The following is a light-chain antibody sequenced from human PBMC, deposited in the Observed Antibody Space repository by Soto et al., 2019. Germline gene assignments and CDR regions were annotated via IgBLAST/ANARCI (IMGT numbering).Light chain of an antibody. V-gene: IGLV2-11*01. Sequence: QSALTQPRSVSGSPGQSVTISCTGTSSDIGGYNYVSWYQQHPGKAPKLMIYDVSKRPSGVPDRFSGSKSGNTASLTVSGLQAEEGADYYCCSYAGSYTGVFGGGTQLTVL. J-gene: IGLJ2*01. CDR1: SSDIGGYNY. CDR3: CSYAGSYTGV. CDR2: DVS.